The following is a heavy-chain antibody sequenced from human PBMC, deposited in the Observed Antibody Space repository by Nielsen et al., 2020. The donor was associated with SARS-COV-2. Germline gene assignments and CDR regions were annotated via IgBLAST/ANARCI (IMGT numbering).Heavy chain of an antibody. V-gene: IGHV3-7*05. J-gene: IGHJ5*02. Sequence: GESLKISCAAFGFSFSTSWMNWVRQGPGKRLEWVANINPDGSMKRHVDSVMGRFTISRDNARDSLYLQMNNLRAEDTAIYYCLQGGASWGQGTLVTVSS. CDR1: GFSFSTSW. CDR2: INPDGSMK. CDR3: LQGGAS. D-gene: IGHD1-1*01.